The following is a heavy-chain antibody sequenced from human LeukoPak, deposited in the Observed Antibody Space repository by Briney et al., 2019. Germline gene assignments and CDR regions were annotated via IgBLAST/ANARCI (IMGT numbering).Heavy chain of an antibody. J-gene: IGHJ5*02. CDR2: LTGNGDIT. CDR3: AKRGNTISFFDP. CDR1: GFTFSNYA. D-gene: IGHD1-1*01. V-gene: IGHV3-23*01. Sequence: PGGSLRLPCAASGFTFSNYAMYWVRQAPGKGLEWVSGLTGNGDITYYTDSVKGRFTISRDNSKNTLYLEMNNLRAEDTALYYCAKRGNTISFFDPWGQGTLVTVSS.